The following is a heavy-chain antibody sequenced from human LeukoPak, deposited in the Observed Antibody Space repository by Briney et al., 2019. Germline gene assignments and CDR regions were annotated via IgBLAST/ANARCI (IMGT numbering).Heavy chain of an antibody. D-gene: IGHD1-26*01. CDR3: ASSGSYRFDY. CDR1: GFTFSSYA. CDR2: ISYDGSNK. Sequence: GRSLRLSCAASGFTFSSYAMHWVRQAPGKGLEWVAVISYDGSNKYYADSVKGRFTISRDNSKNTLYLQMNSLRAEDTAVYYCASSGSYRFDYWGQGTLVTVSS. V-gene: IGHV3-30*04. J-gene: IGHJ4*02.